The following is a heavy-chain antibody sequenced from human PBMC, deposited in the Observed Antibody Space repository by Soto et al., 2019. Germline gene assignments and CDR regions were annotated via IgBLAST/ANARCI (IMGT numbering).Heavy chain of an antibody. V-gene: IGHV3-30-3*01. CDR2: ISYDGSNK. CDR1: GFTFSSYA. J-gene: IGHJ4*02. CDR3: AXDLRLNYYYDSSGYPDY. Sequence: PGGSLRLSCAASGFTFSSYAMHWVRQAPGKGLEWVAVISYDGSNKYYADSVKGRFTISRDNSKNTLYLQMNSLRAEDTAVYYCAXDLRLNYYYDSSGYPDYWGQGTLVTVSS. D-gene: IGHD3-22*01.